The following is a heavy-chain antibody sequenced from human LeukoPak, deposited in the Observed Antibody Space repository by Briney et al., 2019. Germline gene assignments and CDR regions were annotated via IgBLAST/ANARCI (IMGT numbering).Heavy chain of an antibody. D-gene: IGHD3-22*01. CDR3: ARDTYYDSSGPDDY. CDR1: GFTFSSYE. V-gene: IGHV3-48*03. J-gene: IGHJ4*02. Sequence: VGSLRLSCAASGFTFSSYEMNWVRQAPGKGLEWVSYISSSGSTIYYADSVKGRFTISRDNAKNSLYLQMNSLRAEDTAVYYCARDTYYDSSGPDDYWGQGTLVTVSS. CDR2: ISSSGSTI.